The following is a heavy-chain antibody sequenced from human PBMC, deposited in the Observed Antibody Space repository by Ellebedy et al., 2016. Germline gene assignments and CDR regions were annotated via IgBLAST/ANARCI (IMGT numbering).Heavy chain of an antibody. D-gene: IGHD2-15*01. CDR3: ARDGVVVAASPYYYYGMDV. Sequence: SETLSLTCTVSGDSISSNDYYWSWIRQPPGKGLEWIGYIYYSGSAYYNPSLKSRLTISVDTSKNQFSLKLSSVTAADTAVYYCARDGVVVAASPYYYYGMDVWGQGTTVTVSS. CDR2: IYYSGSA. V-gene: IGHV4-30-4*01. CDR1: GDSISSNDYY. J-gene: IGHJ6*02.